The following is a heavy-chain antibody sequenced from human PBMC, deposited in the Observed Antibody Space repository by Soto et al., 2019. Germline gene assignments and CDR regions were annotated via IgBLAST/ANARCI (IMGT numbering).Heavy chain of an antibody. CDR1: GFSLTTSGVG. Sequence: QITLKESGPTLVKPTQTLTLTCTFSGFSLTTSGVGVGWIRQPPGKALEWLALIYWNDEKRYSPSLKSRLTITKDTSRNPVVLTMTNMDPVDTATYYCAHRLRWLANFDYWGQGTLVTVSS. D-gene: IGHD6-19*01. CDR3: AHRLRWLANFDY. V-gene: IGHV2-5*01. J-gene: IGHJ4*02. CDR2: IYWNDEK.